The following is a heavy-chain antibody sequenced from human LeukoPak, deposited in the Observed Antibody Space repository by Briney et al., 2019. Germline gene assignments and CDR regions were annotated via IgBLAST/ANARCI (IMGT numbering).Heavy chain of an antibody. CDR1: GYTFTSYG. D-gene: IGHD6-19*01. CDR2: ITTGRGET. V-gene: IGHV1-18*01. CDR3: ARGGKQWRGGNYFDS. J-gene: IGHJ4*02. Sequence: GASVKVSCKASGYTFTSYGISWVRQAPGQGLEWMGWITTGRGETRYSQEFQRRITFTRDTSASTAYMDLSDLRSEDTAVYYCARGGKQWRGGNYFDSWGQGTLVAVSS.